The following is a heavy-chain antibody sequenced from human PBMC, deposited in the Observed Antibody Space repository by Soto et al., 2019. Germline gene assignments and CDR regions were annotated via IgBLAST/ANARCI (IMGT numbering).Heavy chain of an antibody. CDR2: IYYSGST. J-gene: IGHJ5*02. V-gene: IGHV4-39*01. CDR1: GGSISSSSYY. CDR3: ARPVAGSISDNWFDP. Sequence: SETLSLTCTVSGGSISSSSYYWGWIRQPPGKGLEWIGSIYYSGSTYYNPSLKSRVTISVDTSKNQFSLKLSSVTAADTAVYYCARPVAGSISDNWFDPWGQGTLVTVSS. D-gene: IGHD6-19*01.